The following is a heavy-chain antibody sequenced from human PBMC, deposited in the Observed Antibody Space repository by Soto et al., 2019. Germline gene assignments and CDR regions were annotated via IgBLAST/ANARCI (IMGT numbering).Heavy chain of an antibody. CDR1: GSRFSNYV. D-gene: IGHD2-2*02. CDR3: AREGRGKKAGYNGLVSLGY. J-gene: IGHJ4*02. Sequence: TVKVSCKVSGSRFSNYVISWVRQAPGHGLEWLGRIIPIFNSTKYAQSFQGRVTITADKSTSTASLELSSLRSDDTAVYYCAREGRGKKAGYNGLVSLGYWGQGTLVTVSS. V-gene: IGHV1-69*06. CDR2: IIPIFNST.